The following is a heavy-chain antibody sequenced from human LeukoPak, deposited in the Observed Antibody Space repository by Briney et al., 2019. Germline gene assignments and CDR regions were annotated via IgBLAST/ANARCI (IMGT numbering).Heavy chain of an antibody. V-gene: IGHV3-7*03. CDR1: GFTFSSYW. CDR2: IKQDGSEK. J-gene: IGHJ4*02. Sequence: GGSLRLSCAASGFTFSSYWMSWVRQAPGKGLEWVANIKQDGSEKYYVDSVKGRFTISRDNAKNSLYLQMNSLRAEDTAVYYCAKDRPTYYYDSSGYPLDYWGQGTLVTVSS. D-gene: IGHD3-22*01. CDR3: AKDRPTYYYDSSGYPLDY.